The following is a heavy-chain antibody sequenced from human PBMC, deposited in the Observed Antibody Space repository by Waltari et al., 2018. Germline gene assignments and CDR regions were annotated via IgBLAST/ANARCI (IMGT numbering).Heavy chain of an antibody. CDR2: SSGTDECT. V-gene: IGHV3-23*01. CDR1: GFTFSSYA. Sequence: EVQLLESGGGLVQPGGSLRLSCAASGFTFSSYALSWVRTAPGKGLKWVSASSGTDECTYYAYSVKVRFTISSDSSKNTLYLQMDSLRAEDTAVYYCAKQFGSGSYYLDYWGQGTLVTVSS. J-gene: IGHJ4*02. CDR3: AKQFGSGSYYLDY. D-gene: IGHD3-10*01.